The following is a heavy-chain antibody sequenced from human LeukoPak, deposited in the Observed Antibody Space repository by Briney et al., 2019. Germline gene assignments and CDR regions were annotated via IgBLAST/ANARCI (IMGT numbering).Heavy chain of an antibody. CDR3: AKTLGVGANFDAFDI. CDR2: ISSGTNYI. D-gene: IGHD1-26*01. CDR1: GFTFDNYN. J-gene: IGHJ3*02. V-gene: IGHV3-21*01. Sequence: GGSLRLSCAASGFTFDNYNMNWVRQAPGKGLEWVSSISSGTNYIFEADSVKGRFTVTKDTALNSLSLQMNSLRADDTAVYYCAKTLGVGANFDAFDIWGQGTMVTVSS.